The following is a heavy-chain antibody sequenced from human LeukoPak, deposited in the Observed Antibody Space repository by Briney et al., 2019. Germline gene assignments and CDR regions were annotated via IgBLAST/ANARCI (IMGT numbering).Heavy chain of an antibody. CDR3: VRDQYCASSSCPGAFDL. Sequence: GGSLRLSCAASGFTFYYDRMSWVRQAPGKGLEWVGRIKSKTDGGTTEYAAPVKGRFTISRDDSRNTLYLQMSSLKTEDTAVYYCVRDQYCASSSCPGAFDLWGQGTVVTVSS. D-gene: IGHD2-2*01. CDR1: GFTFYYDR. J-gene: IGHJ3*01. CDR2: IKSKTDGGTT. V-gene: IGHV3-15*01.